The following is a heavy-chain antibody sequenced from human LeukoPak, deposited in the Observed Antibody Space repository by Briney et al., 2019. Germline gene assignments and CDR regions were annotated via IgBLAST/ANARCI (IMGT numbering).Heavy chain of an antibody. CDR1: GFTFSSYS. CDR2: ISSSSSTI. CDR3: ARGIVVVPAY. D-gene: IGHD2-2*01. Sequence: PGGSLRLSCAASGFTFSSYSMNWVRQAPGKGLEWVSYISSSSSTIYYADSVKGRFTISRDNAKNSLYLQMNSLRAEDTAVYYCARGIVVVPAYWGQGTLVTVSS. J-gene: IGHJ4*02. V-gene: IGHV3-48*01.